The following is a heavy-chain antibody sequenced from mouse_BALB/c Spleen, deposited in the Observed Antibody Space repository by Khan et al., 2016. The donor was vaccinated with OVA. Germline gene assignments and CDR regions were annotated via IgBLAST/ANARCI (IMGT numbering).Heavy chain of an antibody. CDR3: TRLAYYYDSEGFAY. D-gene: IGHD1-1*01. J-gene: IGHJ3*01. CDR2: VSTGGSYT. Sequence: EVELVESGGDLVKPGGSLKLSCAASGFTFSTYGMSWVRQTPDKRLEWVATVSTGGSYTYYPDSVKGRFTISRDNAKNTLYLQMSGLKSEETDMFYCTRLAYYYDSEGFAYWGQGTLVTVSA. CDR1: GFTFSTYG. V-gene: IGHV5-6*01.